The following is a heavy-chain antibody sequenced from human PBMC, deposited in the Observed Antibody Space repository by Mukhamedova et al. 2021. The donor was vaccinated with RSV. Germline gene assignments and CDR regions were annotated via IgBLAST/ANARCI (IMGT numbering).Heavy chain of an antibody. J-gene: IGHJ4*02. D-gene: IGHD5-24*01. CDR3: ARGKDGSGWGDFDY. Sequence: NPSLKSRVTTSVDTSKIQFSLKLSSVTAADTAVYYCARGKDGSGWGDFDYWGQGTLVTVSS. V-gene: IGHV4-34*01.